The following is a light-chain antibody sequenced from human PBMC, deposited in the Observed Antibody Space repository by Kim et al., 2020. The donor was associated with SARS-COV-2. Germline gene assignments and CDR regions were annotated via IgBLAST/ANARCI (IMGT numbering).Light chain of an antibody. CDR3: QSYDSSLSGYVV. CDR1: SSNIGAGYD. V-gene: IGLV1-40*01. CDR2: RNN. Sequence: QSVLTQPPSVSRAPGQTVTISCTGSSSNIGAGYDVHWYQRLPGTAPKLLIYRNNNRPSGVPDRFSGSKSDTSASLAITGLQAEDEADYYCQSYDSSLSGYVVFGGGTQLTVL. J-gene: IGLJ2*01.